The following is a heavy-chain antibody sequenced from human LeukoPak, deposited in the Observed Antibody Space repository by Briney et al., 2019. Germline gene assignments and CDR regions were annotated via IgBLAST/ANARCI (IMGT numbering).Heavy chain of an antibody. V-gene: IGHV3-30*03. Sequence: PGGSLRLSCAASGFTFSSYGMHWVRQAPGKGLEWVAVISYDGSNKYYADSVKGRFTISRDNSKNTLYLQMNSLRAEDTAVYYCAIFAYTAMPNRGFDYWGQGTLVTVSS. CDR3: AIFAYTAMPNRGFDY. CDR1: GFTFSSYG. CDR2: ISYDGSNK. D-gene: IGHD5-18*01. J-gene: IGHJ4*02.